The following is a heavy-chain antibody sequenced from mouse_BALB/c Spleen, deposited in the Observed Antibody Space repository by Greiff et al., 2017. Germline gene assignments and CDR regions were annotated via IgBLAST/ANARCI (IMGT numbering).Heavy chain of an antibody. CDR2: ISSGGST. CDR1: GFTFSSYA. J-gene: IGHJ4*01. Sequence: EVKLVESGGGLVKPGGSLKLSCAASGFTFSSYAMSWVRQTPEKRLEWVASISSGGSTYYPDSVKGRFTISRDNARNILYLQMSSLRSEDTAMYYCARGNYGSSEGAMDYWGQGTSVTVSS. CDR3: ARGNYGSSEGAMDY. D-gene: IGHD1-1*01. V-gene: IGHV5-6-5*01.